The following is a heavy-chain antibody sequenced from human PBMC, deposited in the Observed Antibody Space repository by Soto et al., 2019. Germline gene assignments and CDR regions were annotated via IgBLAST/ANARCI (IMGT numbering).Heavy chain of an antibody. Sequence: QVPLVQSGAEVKKPGASVKVSCKASGYTFTSYGISWVRQAPGQGLEWMGWISAYNGNTNYAQKLQGRVTMTTDTSTSPAYMELRSLRSDDTALYYCATTDYDILTGYRPYYYMDVWGRGSTVTASS. CDR3: ATTDYDILTGYRPYYYMDV. CDR1: GYTFTSYG. V-gene: IGHV1-18*01. J-gene: IGHJ6*03. CDR2: ISAYNGNT. D-gene: IGHD3-9*01.